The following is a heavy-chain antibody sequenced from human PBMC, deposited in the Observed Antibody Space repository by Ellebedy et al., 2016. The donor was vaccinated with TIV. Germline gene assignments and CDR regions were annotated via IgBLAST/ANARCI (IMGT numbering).Heavy chain of an antibody. CDR1: GGSISSYY. Sequence: SETLSLTXTVSGGSISSYYWSWIRQPPGKGLEWIGYIYYSGSTNYNPSLKSRVTISVDTSKNQLSLKLTSVTAADTAVYYCAVSGGGSGLRWGQGTLVTVSS. J-gene: IGHJ4*02. CDR3: AVSGGGSGLR. V-gene: IGHV4-59*01. D-gene: IGHD3-10*02. CDR2: IYYSGST.